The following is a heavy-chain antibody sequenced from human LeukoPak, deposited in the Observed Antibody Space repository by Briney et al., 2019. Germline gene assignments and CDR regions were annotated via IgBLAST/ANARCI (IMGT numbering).Heavy chain of an antibody. CDR3: ARERNGDYGEVYFDY. Sequence: SETLSLTCTVSGGSISSYYWSWLRQPPGKGLEWIGYIYYSGSTNYNPSLKSRVTISVDTSKNQFSLKLSSVTAADTAVYYCARERNGDYGEVYFDYWGQGTLVTVSS. CDR2: IYYSGST. J-gene: IGHJ4*02. CDR1: GGSISSYY. D-gene: IGHD4-17*01. V-gene: IGHV4-59*01.